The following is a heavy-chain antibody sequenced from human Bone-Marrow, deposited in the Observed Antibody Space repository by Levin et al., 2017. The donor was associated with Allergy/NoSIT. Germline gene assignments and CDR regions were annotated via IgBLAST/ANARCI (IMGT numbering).Heavy chain of an antibody. V-gene: IGHV2-26*01. CDR3: ARIRRIRHGSGSYDHWFDP. CDR2: IFSNDEK. CDR1: GFSLSNARMG. J-gene: IGHJ5*02. D-gene: IGHD3-10*01. Sequence: SGPTLVKPTETLTLTCTVSGFSLSNARMGVSWIRQPPGKALEWLAHIFSNDEKSYSTSLKSRLTISKDTSKSQVVLTMTNMDPVDTATYYCARIRRIRHGSGSYDHWFDPWGQGTLVTVSS.